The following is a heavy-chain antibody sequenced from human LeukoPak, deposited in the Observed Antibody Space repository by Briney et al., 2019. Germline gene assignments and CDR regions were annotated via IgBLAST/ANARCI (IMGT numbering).Heavy chain of an antibody. V-gene: IGHV4-30-2*01. Sequence: SETLSLTCTVSGGSISSGGYYWSWIRQPPGKGLEWIGYIYHSGSTYYNPSLKSRVTISVDRSKNQFSLKLSSVTAADTAVYYCARVYGGPSLDVWGKGTTVTVSS. J-gene: IGHJ6*04. CDR3: ARVYGGPSLDV. CDR2: IYHSGST. D-gene: IGHD4-23*01. CDR1: GGSISSGGYY.